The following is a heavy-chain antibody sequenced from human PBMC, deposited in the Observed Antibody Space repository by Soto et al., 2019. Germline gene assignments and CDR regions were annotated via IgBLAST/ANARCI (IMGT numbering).Heavy chain of an antibody. CDR2: IYYSGST. V-gene: IGHV4-31*03. J-gene: IGHJ5*02. CDR3: ARGIASIQLWLGNWFDP. D-gene: IGHD5-18*01. Sequence: SETLSLTCTVSGGSISSGGYYWSWIRQHPGKGLEWIGYIYYSGSTYYNPSLKSRVTISVDTSKNQFSLKLSSVTAADTAGYYCARGIASIQLWLGNWFDPWGQGTLVT. CDR1: GGSISSGGYY.